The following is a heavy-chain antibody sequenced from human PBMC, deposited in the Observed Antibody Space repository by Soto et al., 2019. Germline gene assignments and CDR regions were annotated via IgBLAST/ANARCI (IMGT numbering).Heavy chain of an antibody. J-gene: IGHJ6*02. CDR1: GFDFSNSW. CDR3: AKDTASAMDV. CDR2: INSDGSGT. Sequence: EVQLVESGGGLVQPGGSLRLSCAASGFDFSNSWIHWVRQGPGKGLVWVSHINSDGSGTTYADSVKGRFTISRDNAKNTVYLQMNSLRAEDTAVYYCAKDTASAMDVWGQGTTVTVSS. D-gene: IGHD2-15*01. V-gene: IGHV3-74*01.